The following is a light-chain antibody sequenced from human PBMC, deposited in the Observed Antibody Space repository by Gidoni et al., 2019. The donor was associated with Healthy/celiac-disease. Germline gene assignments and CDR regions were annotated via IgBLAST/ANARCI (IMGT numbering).Light chain of an antibody. Sequence: QSALTQPASVSGSPGQSITISCTGTSSDVGGYNYVSWYQQHPGKAPKLMIYDVSNRPSGVSNRFSGSKSGNTASLTISGLQAEDEADYYCSSYTSSSTHWVFGGGTKLXV. V-gene: IGLV2-14*01. J-gene: IGLJ3*02. CDR1: SSDVGGYNY. CDR2: DVS. CDR3: SSYTSSSTHWV.